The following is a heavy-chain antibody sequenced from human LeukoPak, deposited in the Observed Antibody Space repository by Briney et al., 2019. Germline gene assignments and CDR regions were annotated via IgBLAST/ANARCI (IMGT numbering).Heavy chain of an antibody. CDR2: ISGSGGST. D-gene: IGHD3-3*01. V-gene: IGHV3-23*01. CDR1: GFTFSSYA. Sequence: GGSLRLSCAASGFTFSSYAMSWVRQAPGKGLEWVSAISGSGGSTYYADSVKGRFTISRDNSKNTLYLQMNSLRAEDTAVYYCAKSYYDFWSGYYIGGYYFDYWGQGTLVTVSS. CDR3: AKSYYDFWSGYYIGGYYFDY. J-gene: IGHJ4*02.